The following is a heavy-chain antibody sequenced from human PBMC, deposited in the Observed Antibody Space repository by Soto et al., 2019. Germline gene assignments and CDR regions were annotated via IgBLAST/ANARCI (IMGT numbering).Heavy chain of an antibody. CDR2: IYYSGST. V-gene: IGHV4-30-4*01. J-gene: IGHJ4*02. CDR1: GGSISSGDYY. CDR3: ARTPKDYDILTGYYPSYFDY. Sequence: PSETLSLTCTVSGGSISSGDYYWSWIRQPPGKGLEWIGYIYYSGSTYYNPSLKSRVTISVDTSKNQFSLKLSSVTAADTAAYYCARTPKDYDILTGYYPSYFDYWGQGTLVTVSS. D-gene: IGHD3-9*01.